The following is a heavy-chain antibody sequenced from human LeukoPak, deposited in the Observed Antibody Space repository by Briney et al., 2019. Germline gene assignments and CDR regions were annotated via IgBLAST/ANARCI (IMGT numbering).Heavy chain of an antibody. Sequence: SETLSLTCTVSGASITSYYWSWIRQPPGKGLEWIGSIYYSGSTYYNPSLKSRVTISVDTSKNQFSLKLSSVTAADTAVYYCARHRPWGFIAVSGYYYYGMDVWGQGTTVTVSS. CDR1: GASITSYY. J-gene: IGHJ6*02. CDR3: ARHRPWGFIAVSGYYYYGMDV. V-gene: IGHV4-39*01. D-gene: IGHD6-19*01. CDR2: IYYSGST.